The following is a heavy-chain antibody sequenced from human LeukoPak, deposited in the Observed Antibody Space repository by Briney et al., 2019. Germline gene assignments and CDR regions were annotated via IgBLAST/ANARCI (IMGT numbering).Heavy chain of an antibody. CDR1: GYTFTGYY. V-gene: IGHV1-2*02. CDR2: INPNSGGT. D-gene: IGHD3-9*01. CDR3: ARESLYYDILTGYFDY. J-gene: IGHJ4*02. Sequence: ASVKVSCKASGYTFTGYYMHWVRQAPGQGLEWMGWINPNSGGTNYAQKFQGRVTMTRDTSISTAYMELSRLRSDETAVYYCARESLYYDILTGYFDYWGQGTLVTVSS.